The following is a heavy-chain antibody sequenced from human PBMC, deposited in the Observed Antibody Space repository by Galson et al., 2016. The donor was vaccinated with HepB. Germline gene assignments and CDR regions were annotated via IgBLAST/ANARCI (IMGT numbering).Heavy chain of an antibody. V-gene: IGHV3-9*01. J-gene: IGHJ4*02. CDR1: GFIFDDYA. CDR3: AKGGTYYYDSSGYYGAYFDY. CDR2: ISWKSGSK. Sequence: SLRLSCAASGFIFDDYAMHWVRLAPGKGLEWVSGISWKSGSKGYADSVKGRFTISRDNAKNSVYLQMNSLRAEHTAMYYCAKGGTYYYDSSGYYGAYFDYWGQGTLVTVSS. D-gene: IGHD3-22*01.